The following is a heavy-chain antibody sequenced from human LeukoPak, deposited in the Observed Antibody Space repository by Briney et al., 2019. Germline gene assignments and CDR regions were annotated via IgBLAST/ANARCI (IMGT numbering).Heavy chain of an antibody. Sequence: KPSETLSLTRTVSGGSISGYFWSWIRQPPGKGLEWIGYIYYSGSTNYNPSLKSRVTISVDTSKNQFSLKLSSVTAADTAVYYCARYSCTTTTCYNFDYWGQGTLVTVSS. CDR3: ARYSCTTTTCYNFDY. CDR2: IYYSGST. D-gene: IGHD2-2*02. CDR1: GGSISGYF. J-gene: IGHJ4*02. V-gene: IGHV4-59*12.